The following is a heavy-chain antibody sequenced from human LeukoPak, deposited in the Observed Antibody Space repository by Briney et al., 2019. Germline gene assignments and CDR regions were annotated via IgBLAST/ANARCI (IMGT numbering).Heavy chain of an antibody. CDR2: ISYDGSNK. CDR1: GFTFSSYA. J-gene: IGHJ4*02. Sequence: SGGSLRLSCAASGFTFSSYAMHWVRQAPGKGLEWVAVISYDGSNKYYADSVKGRFTISRDNSKNTLYLQMNSLRAEDTAVYYCARQNVGDYPLWFGYWGQGTLVTVSS. CDR3: ARQNVGDYPLWFGY. V-gene: IGHV3-30-3*01. D-gene: IGHD4-17*01.